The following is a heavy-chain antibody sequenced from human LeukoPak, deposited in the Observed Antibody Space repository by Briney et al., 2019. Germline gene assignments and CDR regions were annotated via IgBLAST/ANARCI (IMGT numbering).Heavy chain of an antibody. J-gene: IGHJ6*03. CDR3: ARATGYYYYMDV. V-gene: IGHV4-59*10. CDR2: IYTSGST. D-gene: IGHD1-1*01. Sequence: SETLSLTCAVYGGSFSGYYWSWIRQPPGKGLEWIGRIYTSGSTNYNPSLKSRVTMSVDTSKNQFSLKLSSVTAADTAVYYCARATGYYYYMDVWGKGTTVTVSS. CDR1: GGSFSGYY.